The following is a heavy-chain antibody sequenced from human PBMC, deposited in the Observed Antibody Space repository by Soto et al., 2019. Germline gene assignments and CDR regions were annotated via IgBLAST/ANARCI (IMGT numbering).Heavy chain of an antibody. V-gene: IGHV3-23*01. J-gene: IGHJ4*02. CDR3: AKDENHGDYVWGYFDY. D-gene: IGHD4-17*01. CDR2: ISGSGGST. CDR1: GFTFSSYA. Sequence: EVQLLESGGGLVQPGGSLRLSCAASGFTFSSYAMSWVRQAPRKGLEWVSAISGSGGSTYYADSVKGRFTISRDNSKNTLYLQMNSLRAEDTAVYYCAKDENHGDYVWGYFDYWGQGTLVTVSS.